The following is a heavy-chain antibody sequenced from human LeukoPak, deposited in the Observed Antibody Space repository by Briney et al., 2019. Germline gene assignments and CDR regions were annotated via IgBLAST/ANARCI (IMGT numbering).Heavy chain of an antibody. Sequence: GGSLKLSCAASGFTLSDSAIHWVRQAPGKGLEWVAVIWYDGSNKYYADSVKGRFTISRDNSKNTLYLQMNSLRAEDTAVYYCARANYGSGSNYYYGMDVWGQGTTVTVSS. CDR1: GFTLSDSA. CDR2: IWYDGSNK. D-gene: IGHD3-10*01. J-gene: IGHJ6*02. V-gene: IGHV3-33*08. CDR3: ARANYGSGSNYYYGMDV.